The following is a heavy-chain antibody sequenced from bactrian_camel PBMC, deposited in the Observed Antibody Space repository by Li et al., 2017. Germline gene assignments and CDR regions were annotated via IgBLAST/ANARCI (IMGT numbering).Heavy chain of an antibody. CDR1: GFSGSSNF. V-gene: IGHV3S56*01. D-gene: IGHD2*01. Sequence: HVQLVESGGGSVQAGGSLRLSCVVSGFSGSSNFIGWFRQFPAKEREGVASIYTGGETLYADSVKGRFTISQDSFKDTVYLQMDSLKPEDTATYLRAAGPLFTGGVGSSKRDCRYEYWGRGTQVTVS. J-gene: IGHJ4*01. CDR3: AAGPLFTGGVGSSKRDCRYEY. CDR2: IYTGGET.